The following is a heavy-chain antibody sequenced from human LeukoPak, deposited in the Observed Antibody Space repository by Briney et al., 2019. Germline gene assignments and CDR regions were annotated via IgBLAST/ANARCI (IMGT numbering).Heavy chain of an antibody. CDR2: ISAYNGNT. CDR3: ARRPPYCGGDCYADY. D-gene: IGHD2-21*02. J-gene: IGHJ4*02. CDR1: GYTFTSYG. V-gene: IGHV1-18*01. Sequence: ASVKVSCKASGYTFTSYGISWVRQAPGQGLEWMGWISAYNGNTNYAQKLQGRVTMTTDTSTSTAYMELRSLRSDDTAVYYRARRPPYCGGDCYADYWGQGTLVTVSS.